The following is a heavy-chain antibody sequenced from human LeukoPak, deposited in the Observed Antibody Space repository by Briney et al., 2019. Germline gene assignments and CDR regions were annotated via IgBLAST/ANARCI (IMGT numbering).Heavy chain of an antibody. CDR1: GGTFSNYA. CDR2: IIPIFGTT. Sequence: SVKVSCKASGGTFSNYAISWVRQAPGQGLEWMGRIIPIFGTTNYAQKFQGRVTITTDESTSTAYMELSSLRSEDTAVYYCARDQGYYDSSGSDYWGQGTLVTVSS. V-gene: IGHV1-69*05. D-gene: IGHD3-22*01. J-gene: IGHJ4*02. CDR3: ARDQGYYDSSGSDY.